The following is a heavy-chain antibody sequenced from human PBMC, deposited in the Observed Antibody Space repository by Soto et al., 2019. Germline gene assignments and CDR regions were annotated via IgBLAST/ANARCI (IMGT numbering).Heavy chain of an antibody. V-gene: IGHV3-9*01. CDR1: GFTFDDYA. CDR2: ISWNSGSI. Sequence: EVQLVESGGGLVQPGRSLRLSCAASGFTFDDYAMHWVRQAPGKGLEWVSGISWNSGSIGYADSVKGRFTICRDNAQNSLNLQINSRRAEDTALYFCAEAAHWGSGSNNWYFHLCGSGTLVTVSS. D-gene: IGHD3-10*01. CDR3: AEAAHWGSGSNNWYFHL. J-gene: IGHJ2*01.